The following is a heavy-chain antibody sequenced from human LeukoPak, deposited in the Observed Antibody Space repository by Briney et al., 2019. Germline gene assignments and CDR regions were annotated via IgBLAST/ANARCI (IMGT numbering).Heavy chain of an antibody. CDR2: INYSGST. J-gene: IGHJ5*02. CDR1: GGSISSYY. Sequence: PSETLSLTCTVSGGSISSYYWNWIRQPPGRGLDWIGYINYSGSTNYNPSLKSRVTISVDTSKNQFSLKLSSVTAADTAVYYCARGESSGSNWFDPWGQGTLVTVSS. V-gene: IGHV4-59*01. D-gene: IGHD3-22*01. CDR3: ARGESSGSNWFDP.